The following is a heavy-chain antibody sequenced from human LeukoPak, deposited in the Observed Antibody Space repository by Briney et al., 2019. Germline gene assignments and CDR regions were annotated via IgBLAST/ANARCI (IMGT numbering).Heavy chain of an antibody. J-gene: IGHJ5*02. CDR2: ISFSSSTI. V-gene: IGHV3-48*01. Sequence: GGSLRLSCAASGFTFSSYWMSWVRQAPGKGLEWVSYISFSSSTIYYADSLKGRFTISRDNAKFVMYLQMNSLRAEDTAVYYCARVASPFGVVISNWFDPWGQGTLVTVTS. D-gene: IGHD3-3*01. CDR1: GFTFSSYW. CDR3: ARVASPFGVVISNWFDP.